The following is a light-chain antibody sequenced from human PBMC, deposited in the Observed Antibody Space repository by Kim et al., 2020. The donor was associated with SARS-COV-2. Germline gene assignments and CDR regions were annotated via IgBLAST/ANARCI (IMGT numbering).Light chain of an antibody. Sequence: GQSVTISCSGSSSNIGSNTVNWYQQHPRTAPNLLIFNDDQRPPWGPDRFSCSKSCASASLAIIGLQSEDEADYYCAAWDDSLNGPVFGGGTQLTVL. CDR1: SSNIGSNT. V-gene: IGLV1-44*01. CDR2: NDD. J-gene: IGLJ3*02. CDR3: AAWDDSLNGPV.